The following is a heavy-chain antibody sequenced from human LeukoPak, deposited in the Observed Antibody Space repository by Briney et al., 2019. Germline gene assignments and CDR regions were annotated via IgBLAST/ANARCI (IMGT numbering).Heavy chain of an antibody. CDR1: GFTFSRYS. CDR3: ARDSAPVTSTSSWFDP. CDR2: ISTSSSYI. Sequence: GGSLRLSCAASGFTFSRYSMNWVRQAPGKGLEWVSSISTSSSYIYYADSVKGRFTSSRDNAKNSLYLQMNSLRAEDTAVYYCARDSAPVTSTSSWFDPWGQGTLVTVSS. J-gene: IGHJ5*02. D-gene: IGHD4-17*01. V-gene: IGHV3-21*01.